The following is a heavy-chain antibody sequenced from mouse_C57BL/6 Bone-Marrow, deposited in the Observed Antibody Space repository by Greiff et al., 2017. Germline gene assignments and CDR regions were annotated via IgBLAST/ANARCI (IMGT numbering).Heavy chain of an antibody. CDR2: IHPNSGST. CDR3: ARVYYRYYFDY. J-gene: IGHJ2*01. Sequence: QVQLQQPGAELVKPGASVKLSCKASGYTFTGYWMHWVKQRPGQGLEWIGMIHPNSGSTNYNEKFKSKATLTVDKSSSTAYMQLSSLTSEDSAVYYCARVYYRYYFDYWGQGTTLTVSS. V-gene: IGHV1-64*01. CDR1: GYTFTGYW. D-gene: IGHD2-14*01.